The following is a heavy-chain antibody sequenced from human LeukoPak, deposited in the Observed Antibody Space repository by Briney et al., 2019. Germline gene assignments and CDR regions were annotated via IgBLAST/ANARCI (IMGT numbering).Heavy chain of an antibody. Sequence: SETLSLTCAVYGGSFSGYYWSWIRQPPGKGLEWIGEINHSGSTNYNPSLKSRVTISVDTSKNQFSLKLSSVTAADTVVYYCARIAVAGCLDYWGQGTLVTVSS. CDR3: ARIAVAGCLDY. J-gene: IGHJ4*02. CDR2: INHSGST. D-gene: IGHD6-19*01. V-gene: IGHV4-34*01. CDR1: GGSFSGYY.